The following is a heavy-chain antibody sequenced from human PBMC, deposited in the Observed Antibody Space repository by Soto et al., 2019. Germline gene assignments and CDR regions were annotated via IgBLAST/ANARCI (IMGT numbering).Heavy chain of an antibody. J-gene: IGHJ6*02. CDR3: ARDLWFGAGGMDV. D-gene: IGHD3-10*01. CDR1: GFTFSSYW. CDR2: INSDGSST. Sequence: EVQLVESGGGLVQPGGSLRLSCAASGFTFSSYWMHWVRQAPGKGLVWVSRINSDGSSTSYADAVKGRFTISRDNAKNTLYLQLNSRSAEDTAVYYCARDLWFGAGGMDVWGQGTTVTVSS. V-gene: IGHV3-74*01.